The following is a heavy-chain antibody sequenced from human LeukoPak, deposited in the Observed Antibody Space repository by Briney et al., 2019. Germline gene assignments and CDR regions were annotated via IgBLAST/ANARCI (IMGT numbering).Heavy chain of an antibody. CDR3: ARDPTSSIVGAS. CDR2: ISSSSSYI. CDR1: GFTFSSYS. Sequence: GSLRLSCAASGFTFSSYSVNWVRQAPGKGLEWVSSISSSSSYIYYADSVKGRFTISRDNAKNSLYLQMNSLRAEDTAVYYCARDPTSSIVGASWGQGTMVTVSS. D-gene: IGHD1-26*01. J-gene: IGHJ3*01. V-gene: IGHV3-21*01.